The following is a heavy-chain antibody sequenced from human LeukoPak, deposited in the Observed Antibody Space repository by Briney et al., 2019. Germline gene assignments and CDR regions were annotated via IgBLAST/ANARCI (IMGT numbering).Heavy chain of an antibody. CDR2: IYHSGST. Sequence: SETLSLTCAVSGYSISSGYYWGWIRQPPGKGLEWIGSIYHSGSTYYNPSLKSRVTISVDTSKNQFSLKLSSVIAADTAVYYCAGYPTVVVVPAAITGDAFDIWGQGTMVTVSS. CDR1: GYSISSGYY. J-gene: IGHJ3*02. CDR3: AGYPTVVVVPAAITGDAFDI. D-gene: IGHD2-2*02. V-gene: IGHV4-38-2*01.